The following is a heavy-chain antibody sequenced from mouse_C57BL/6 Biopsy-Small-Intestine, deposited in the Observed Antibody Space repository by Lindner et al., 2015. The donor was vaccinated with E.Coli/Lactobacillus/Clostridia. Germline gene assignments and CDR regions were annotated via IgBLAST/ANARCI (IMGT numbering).Heavy chain of an antibody. CDR2: INPSSAFT. CDR1: GYTFTSYT. Sequence: VQLQESGAELARPGASVKMSCKASGYTFTSYTMHWVKQRPGQGLEWIGYINPSSAFTTYNQKFKDRATLTADKSSSTAYMQLSSLTSEDSAVYYCARRGIITTVVAPDYWGQGTILTVSS. V-gene: IGHV1-4*01. CDR3: ARRGIITTVVAPDY. J-gene: IGHJ2*01. D-gene: IGHD1-1*01.